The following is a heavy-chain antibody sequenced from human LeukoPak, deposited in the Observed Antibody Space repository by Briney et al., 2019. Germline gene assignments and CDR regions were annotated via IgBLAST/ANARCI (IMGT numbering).Heavy chain of an antibody. Sequence: GGSLRLSCAASGFTFSSNGMHWVRQAPGKGLEWVAVIWYDGSNKYYADSVKGRFTISRDNSKNTLYLQMNSLRAEDTAVYYCAKEYSSGWYYMDVWGKGTTVTVSS. V-gene: IGHV3-33*06. CDR3: AKEYSSGWYYMDV. D-gene: IGHD6-19*01. CDR1: GFTFSSNG. CDR2: IWYDGSNK. J-gene: IGHJ6*03.